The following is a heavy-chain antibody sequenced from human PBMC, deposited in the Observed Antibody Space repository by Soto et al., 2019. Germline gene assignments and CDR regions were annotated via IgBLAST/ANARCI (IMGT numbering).Heavy chain of an antibody. J-gene: IGHJ4*02. D-gene: IGHD5-18*01. CDR2: INHSGST. V-gene: IGHV4-34*01. Sequence: PSETLSLTCAVYGGSFSGYYWSWIRQPPGKGLEWIGEINHSGSTNYNPSLKSRVTISVDTSKNQFSLKLSSVTAADTAVYYCASGRGVGYSYGYTYLDYWGQGTLVTVSS. CDR1: GGSFSGYY. CDR3: ASGRGVGYSYGYTYLDY.